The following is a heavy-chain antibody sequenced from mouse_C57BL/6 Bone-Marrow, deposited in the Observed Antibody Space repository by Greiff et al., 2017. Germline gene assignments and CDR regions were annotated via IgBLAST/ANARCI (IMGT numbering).Heavy chain of an antibody. V-gene: IGHV10-3*01. CDR1: GFTFNTYA. CDR2: IRSKSSNYAT. CDR3: VRDNYDYDGDYYAMDY. D-gene: IGHD2-4*01. J-gene: IGHJ4*01. Sequence: EVKVVESGGGLVQPKGSLKLSCAASGFTFNTYAMHWVRQAPGKGLEWVARIRSKSSNYATYYADSVKDRFTISRDDSQSILYLQMNNLKTEDTAMYYCVRDNYDYDGDYYAMDYWGQGTSVTVSS.